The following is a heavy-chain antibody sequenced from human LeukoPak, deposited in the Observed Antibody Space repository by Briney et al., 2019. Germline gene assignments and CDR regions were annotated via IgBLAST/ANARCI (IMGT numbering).Heavy chain of an antibody. Sequence: GGSLRLSCAASGFTFSSYWMSWVRQAPGKGLEWVANIKQDGSEKYYVDSVKGRFTISRDNAKNSLYLQMNSLRAEDTAVYYCAREKVWFGELNYYYCYGMDVWGQGTTVTVSS. J-gene: IGHJ6*02. CDR1: GFTFSSYW. CDR3: AREKVWFGELNYYYCYGMDV. D-gene: IGHD3-10*01. V-gene: IGHV3-7*01. CDR2: IKQDGSEK.